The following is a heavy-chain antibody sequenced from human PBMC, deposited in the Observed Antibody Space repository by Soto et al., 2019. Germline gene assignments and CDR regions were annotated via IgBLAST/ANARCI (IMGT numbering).Heavy chain of an antibody. CDR1: GFTFSSYG. Sequence: QVQLVESGGGVVQRGRSLRLSCAAYGFTFSSYGIHWVRQAPGKGLEWVAVIWYDGSNKYYADYVNGRFTISRDNSKNTLYLQMNSLRAEATAVYSCARDSRCRGGSCPTWGHDAFDIWGKGTMVTVSS. J-gene: IGHJ3*02. CDR3: ARDSRCRGGSCPTWGHDAFDI. V-gene: IGHV3-33*01. D-gene: IGHD2-15*01. CDR2: IWYDGSNK.